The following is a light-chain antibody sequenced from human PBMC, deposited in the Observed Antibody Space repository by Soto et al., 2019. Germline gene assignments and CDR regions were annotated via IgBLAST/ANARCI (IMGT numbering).Light chain of an antibody. CDR1: QSISTW. J-gene: IGKJ2*03. V-gene: IGKV1-5*03. CDR3: QQYTSYYS. CDR2: KAS. Sequence: DLQMTQSPSTLSASVGDRVTITCRASQSISTWLAWYQQKPGKAPKLLIYKASTLQSGVPSRFSGSGSGADFTLTISSLQPDDFGTYYCQQYTSYYSFGQGTKLEIK.